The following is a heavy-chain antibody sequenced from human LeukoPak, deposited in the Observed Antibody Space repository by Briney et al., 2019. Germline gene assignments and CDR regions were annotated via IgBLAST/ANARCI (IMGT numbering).Heavy chain of an antibody. Sequence: PGGSLRLSCAASGFDFNDHYMSWIRQAPGKGLECISYISNSGSGFYYADFVKGRFTISRDNTKNLVHLQMSGLRAADSAVYYCARVAHRLEYDIMTGDFTNYYDHYMDVRGKGTTVTISS. D-gene: IGHD3-9*01. CDR2: ISNSGSGF. CDR1: GFDFNDHY. CDR3: ARVAHRLEYDIMTGDFTNYYDHYMDV. J-gene: IGHJ6*03. V-gene: IGHV3-11*01.